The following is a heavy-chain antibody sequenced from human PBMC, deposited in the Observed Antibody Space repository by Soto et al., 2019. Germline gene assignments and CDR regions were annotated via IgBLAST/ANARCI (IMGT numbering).Heavy chain of an antibody. CDR1: GVSISGYY. CDR3: AALWTGFYGMDV. V-gene: IGHV4-59*01. Sequence: PSETLSLTCTVSGVSISGYYWGWIRQPPGKGLEWIGYIYYSGSSKYNASLKSRITISIDTSKSQFSLKMSSVTAEDTDVYYCAALWTGFYGMDVWGQGTTVTVSS. J-gene: IGHJ6*02. D-gene: IGHD3-3*01. CDR2: IYYSGSS.